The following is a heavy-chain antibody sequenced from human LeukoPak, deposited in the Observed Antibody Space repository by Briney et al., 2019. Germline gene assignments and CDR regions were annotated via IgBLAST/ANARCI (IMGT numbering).Heavy chain of an antibody. CDR1: GGSISSSNW. V-gene: IGHV4-4*02. CDR2: IYHSGST. D-gene: IGHD4-17*01. Sequence: PSGTLSLTCAVSGGSISSSNWWSWVRQPPGKGLEWIGEIYHSGSTNYNPSLKSRVIISVDNSKNQFSLKLTSVTAADTAVYYCARGGMTTVTTATHWFDPWGRGTLVTVSS. J-gene: IGHJ5*02. CDR3: ARGGMTTVTTATHWFDP.